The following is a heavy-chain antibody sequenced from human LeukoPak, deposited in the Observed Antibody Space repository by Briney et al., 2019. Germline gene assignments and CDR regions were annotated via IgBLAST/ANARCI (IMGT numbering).Heavy chain of an antibody. CDR3: ARAAHTVTTGSPLRT. Sequence: GGSLRLSCAASGFTFSSYSMNWVRQAPGKGLEWVSSISSSSSYIYYADSVKGRFTISRDNAKNSLYLQMNSLRAEDTAVYYCARAAHTVTTGSPLRTWGQGTLVTVSS. V-gene: IGHV3-21*01. CDR2: ISSSSSYI. J-gene: IGHJ5*02. D-gene: IGHD4-17*01. CDR1: GFTFSSYS.